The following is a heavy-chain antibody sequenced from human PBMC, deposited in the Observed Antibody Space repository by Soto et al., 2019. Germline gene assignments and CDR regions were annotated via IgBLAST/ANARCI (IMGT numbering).Heavy chain of an antibody. CDR2: VSPYSNII. CDR3: ARNGERDLGLNYYFYYGMDV. V-gene: IGHV1-18*01. Sequence: QMQLVQSGAEVKKPGASVTVSCKASDYIFTTYGISWVRQAPGQGLVWMGWVSPYSNIINYAQKFQGRVTMTTETSTSTVYMELRSLRSDDTAMYYCARNGERDLGLNYYFYYGMDVWGQGTSVTVSS. J-gene: IGHJ6*02. D-gene: IGHD3-10*01. CDR1: DYIFTTYG.